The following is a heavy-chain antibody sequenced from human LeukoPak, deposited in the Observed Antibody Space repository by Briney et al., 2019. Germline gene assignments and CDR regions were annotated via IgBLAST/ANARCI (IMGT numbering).Heavy chain of an antibody. CDR1: GFTFSSYA. CDR2: ISYDGSNK. CDR3: ARGVTGYSYGKDDAFGI. D-gene: IGHD5-18*01. J-gene: IGHJ3*02. Sequence: GGSLRLSCAASGFTFSSYAMHWVRQAPGKGLEWVAVISYDGSNKYYADSVKGRFTISRDNSKNTLYLQMNSLRAEDTAVYYCARGVTGYSYGKDDAFGIWGQGTIVTVSS. V-gene: IGHV3-30*04.